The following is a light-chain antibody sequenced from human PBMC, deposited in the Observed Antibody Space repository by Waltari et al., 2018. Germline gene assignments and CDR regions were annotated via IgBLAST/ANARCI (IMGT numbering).Light chain of an antibody. CDR1: SGAFGDYDY. Sequence: QSALTQPPSASGSPGPSVTISCTATSGAFGDYDYVSWYQQHPGKAPKRLIYEVSHRPSGVPDRFYGSKSGNTASLTVSGLQVEDEGDYYCSSFSASNTLIFGGGTELTVL. J-gene: IGLJ2*01. CDR2: EVS. V-gene: IGLV2-8*01. CDR3: SSFSASNTLI.